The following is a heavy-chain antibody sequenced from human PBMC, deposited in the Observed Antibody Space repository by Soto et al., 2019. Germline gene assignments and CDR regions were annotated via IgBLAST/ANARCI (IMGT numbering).Heavy chain of an antibody. Sequence: EVQLVESGGGLVQPGGSLRLSCTASGFTFSDSWMTWVRQAPGKGLEWVARIKPDESEKKYADAVKGRFSISRDNAKNSMYLQMDSLRGEDTDVYYCVRGGSNYASWGQGTLGTVSS. J-gene: IGHJ4*02. V-gene: IGHV3-7*01. D-gene: IGHD4-4*01. CDR3: VRGGSNYAS. CDR1: GFTFSDSW. CDR2: IKPDESEK.